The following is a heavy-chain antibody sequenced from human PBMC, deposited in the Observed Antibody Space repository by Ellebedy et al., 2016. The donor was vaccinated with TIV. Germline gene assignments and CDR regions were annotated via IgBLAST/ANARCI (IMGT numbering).Heavy chain of an antibody. CDR3: ARDRPPYDILTGYYSYGMDV. CDR2: INPNSGGT. V-gene: IGHV1-2*04. Sequence: ASVKVSXXASGYTFTGYYMHWVRQAPGQGLEWMGWINPNSGGTNYAQKFQGWVTMTRDTSISTAYMELSRLRSDDTAVYYCARDRPPYDILTGYYSYGMDVWGQGTTVTVSS. CDR1: GYTFTGYY. D-gene: IGHD3-9*01. J-gene: IGHJ6*02.